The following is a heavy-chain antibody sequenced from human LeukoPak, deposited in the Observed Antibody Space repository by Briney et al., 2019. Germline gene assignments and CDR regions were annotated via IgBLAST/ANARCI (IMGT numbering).Heavy chain of an antibody. CDR1: GGTFSSYA. J-gene: IGHJ6*03. CDR3: ARALDYYYYYMDV. CDR2: IIPIFGTA. V-gene: IGHV1-69*05. Sequence: SVKVSCKASGGTFSSYAVSWVRQAPGRGLEWMGGIIPIFGTANYAQKFQGRVTITTDESTSTAYMELSSLRSEDTAVYYCARALDYYYYYMDVWGKGTTVTVSS.